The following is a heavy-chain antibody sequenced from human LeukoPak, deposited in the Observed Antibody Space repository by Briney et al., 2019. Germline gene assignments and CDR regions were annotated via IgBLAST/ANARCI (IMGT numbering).Heavy chain of an antibody. CDR1: GFTFSTYG. V-gene: IGHV3-48*02. CDR2: INSRSDSV. J-gene: IGHJ4*02. CDR3: ARAMRSGYDY. Sequence: GGSLSLSCAASGFTFSTYGMNWVRQAPGKRLEWVSYINSRSDSVYYADSVKGRFTISRDNAENSLYLQMNSLRDEDTAVYYCARAMRSGYDYWGQGTLVTVSS. D-gene: IGHD5-12*01.